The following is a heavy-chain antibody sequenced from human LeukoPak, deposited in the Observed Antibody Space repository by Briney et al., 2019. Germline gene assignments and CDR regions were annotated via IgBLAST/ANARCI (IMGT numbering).Heavy chain of an antibody. Sequence: PSETLSLTCSVSGVSITGDYWSWIRQPPGKGLEWIGYIFYPGSTVYNPSLQSRVFIFLDISKSQFSLKLSSVSAADTAVYYCARGPSDCSSTSCYAFDAFDIWGQGTMVTVSS. V-gene: IGHV4-59*01. CDR3: ARGPSDCSSTSCYAFDAFDI. D-gene: IGHD2-2*01. CDR2: IFYPGST. J-gene: IGHJ3*02. CDR1: GVSITGDY.